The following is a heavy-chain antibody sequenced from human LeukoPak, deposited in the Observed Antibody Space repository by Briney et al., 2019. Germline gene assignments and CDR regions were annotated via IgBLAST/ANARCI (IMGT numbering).Heavy chain of an antibody. V-gene: IGHV4-59*12. CDR3: ARVQGSSSWYRSAFYYYYMDV. Sequence: SETLSLTCTVSGGSISSYYWSWIRQPPGKGLEWTGYIYYSGSTNYNPSLKSRVTISVDTSKNQFSLKLSSVTAADTAVYYCARVQGSSSWYRSAFYYYYMDVWGKGTTVTVSS. J-gene: IGHJ6*03. CDR2: IYYSGST. CDR1: GGSISSYY. D-gene: IGHD6-13*01.